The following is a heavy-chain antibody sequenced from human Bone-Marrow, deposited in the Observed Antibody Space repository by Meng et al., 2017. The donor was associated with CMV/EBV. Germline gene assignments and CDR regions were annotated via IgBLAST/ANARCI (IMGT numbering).Heavy chain of an antibody. J-gene: IGHJ5*02. V-gene: IGHV1-2*02. CDR3: AREGGSGSYGLNWFDP. D-gene: IGHD1-26*01. CDR2: INPNSGGT. Sequence: ASVKVSCKASGYTFTGYYMHWVRQAPGQGLEWMGWINPNSGGTNYAQKFQGRVTMTRDTSISTAYMELSRLRSDDTAVYYCAREGGSGSYGLNWFDPWGQGTLVTVPQ. CDR1: GYTFTGYY.